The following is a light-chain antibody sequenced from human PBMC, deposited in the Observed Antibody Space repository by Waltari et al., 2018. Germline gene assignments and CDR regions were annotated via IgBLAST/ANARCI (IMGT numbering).Light chain of an antibody. CDR3: CSYAGRNIWV. CDR2: EVI. J-gene: IGLJ3*02. CDR1: SSNVGFYIL. Sequence: QSALPQPASVSGSPGQSITISSPGTSSNVGFYILVSWYQQHPNKAPKLLVYEVIERPSGVSSRFSGSKSGNTAALTISGLQAEDEADYYCCSYAGRNIWVFGGGTKVTVL. V-gene: IGLV2-23*02.